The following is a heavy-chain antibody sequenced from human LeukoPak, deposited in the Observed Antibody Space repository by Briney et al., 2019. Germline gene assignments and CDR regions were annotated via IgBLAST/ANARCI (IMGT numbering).Heavy chain of an antibody. J-gene: IGHJ6*02. CDR3: ARSQYYDILTGFYYYGMDV. D-gene: IGHD3-9*01. CDR1: GFTFSSYG. V-gene: IGHV3-33*01. Sequence: PGGSLRLSCAASGFTFSSYGMHWVRQAPGKGLEWVAVIWYDGSNKYYADSVKGRFTISRDNSKNTLYLQMNSLRAEDMAVYYCARSQYYDILTGFYYYGMDVWGQGTTVTVSS. CDR2: IWYDGSNK.